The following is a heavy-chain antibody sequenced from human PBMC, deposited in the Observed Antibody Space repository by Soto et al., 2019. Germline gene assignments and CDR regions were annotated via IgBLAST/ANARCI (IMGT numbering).Heavy chain of an antibody. CDR3: AAGVTTVTSFDDY. Sequence: QMQLVQSGPEVKRPGTSVKVSCKAAGFTFSNSAMQWVRQARRQRFEWIGWIVVGSGNTKYAQKLQERVTITSEKSTSTAYMEPSSLRSEDTAVYYCAAGVTTVTSFDDYWGQGTLVTVSS. CDR2: IVVGSGNT. V-gene: IGHV1-58*02. J-gene: IGHJ4*02. CDR1: GFTFSNSA. D-gene: IGHD4-17*01.